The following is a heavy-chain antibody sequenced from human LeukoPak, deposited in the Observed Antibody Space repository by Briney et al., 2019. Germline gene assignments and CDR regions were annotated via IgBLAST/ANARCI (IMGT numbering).Heavy chain of an antibody. V-gene: IGHV7-4-1*02. Sequence: GASVKVSCKASGYTLTSHAINWVRQAPGQGPEWMGWINTNTGNPTYAQGFTGRFVFSLDTSVSTAYLQISSLKAEDTAVYYCAREDSSGWYDYWGQGTLVTVSS. CDR3: AREDSSGWYDY. CDR2: INTNTGNP. J-gene: IGHJ4*02. D-gene: IGHD6-19*01. CDR1: GYTLTSHA.